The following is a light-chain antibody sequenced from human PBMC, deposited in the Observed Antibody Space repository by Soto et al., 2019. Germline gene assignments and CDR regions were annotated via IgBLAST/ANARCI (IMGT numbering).Light chain of an antibody. V-gene: IGKV1-5*01. Sequence: DIQMAQSPSILSASVGDRVTITCRASQSISSWLAWYQQKPGTATKVLIYHASNLQSGVPSRFSGSGSGTEFTLTISSMQPDDFATYYCQQYNSYSFGQGTKLDIK. CDR2: HAS. CDR1: QSISSW. J-gene: IGKJ1*01. CDR3: QQYNSYS.